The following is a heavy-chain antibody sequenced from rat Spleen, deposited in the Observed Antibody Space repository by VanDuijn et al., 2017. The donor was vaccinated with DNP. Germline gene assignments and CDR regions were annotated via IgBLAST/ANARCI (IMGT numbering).Heavy chain of an antibody. Sequence: EVQLQESGPGLVKPSQSLSLTCSVTGYSITSSYRWNWIRKFPGNKLEWMGYINSAGSTNYNPSLKSRISITRDTSKNQFFLQVNSVTTEDTATYYCALTWIGTTLFDYWGQGVMVTVSS. J-gene: IGHJ2*01. CDR3: ALTWIGTTLFDY. CDR2: INSAGST. V-gene: IGHV3-3*01. D-gene: IGHD1-5*01. CDR1: GYSITSSYR.